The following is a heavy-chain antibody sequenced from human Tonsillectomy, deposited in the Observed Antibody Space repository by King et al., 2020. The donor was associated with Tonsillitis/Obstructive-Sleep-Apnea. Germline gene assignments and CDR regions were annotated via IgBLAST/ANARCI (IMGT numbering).Heavy chain of an antibody. V-gene: IGHV3-74*01. Sequence: VQLVESGGGLVQPGGSLRLSCAASGFSFSTYWMHWVRQAPGKGLVWVSCISGDGYYTGYADSVKGRFTISRDNARDTLYLQMNSLRVEDTAVYYCAREMGAFDFWGQGTLVTVSS. D-gene: IGHD3-3*01. CDR2: ISGDGYYT. J-gene: IGHJ4*02. CDR3: AREMGAFDF. CDR1: GFSFSTYW.